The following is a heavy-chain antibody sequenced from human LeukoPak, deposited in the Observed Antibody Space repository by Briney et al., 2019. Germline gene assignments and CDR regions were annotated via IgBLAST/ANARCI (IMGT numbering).Heavy chain of an antibody. V-gene: IGHV4-59*08. CDR2: IYYSGST. D-gene: IGHD3-10*01. Sequence: PSETLSLTCTVSGGSISSYYWSWIRQPPGKGLEWIGYIYYSGSTNYNPSLKSRVTISVDTSKNQFSLKLSSVTAADTAVYYCARATYYYGSGSYSFDYWGQGPLVTVSS. CDR3: ARATYYYGSGSYSFDY. CDR1: GGSISSYY. J-gene: IGHJ4*02.